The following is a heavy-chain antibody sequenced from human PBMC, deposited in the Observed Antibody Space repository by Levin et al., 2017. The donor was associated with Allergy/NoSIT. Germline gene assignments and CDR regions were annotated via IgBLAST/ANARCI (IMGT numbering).Heavy chain of an antibody. Sequence: QSGGSLRLSCAASGFTFSSYGMHWVRQAPGKGLEWVAVIWYDGSNKYYADSVKGRFTISRDNSKNTLYLQMNSLRAEDTAVYYCAREGNYELYDYVWGSYRSYAFDIWGQGTMVTVSS. V-gene: IGHV3-33*01. J-gene: IGHJ3*02. D-gene: IGHD3-16*02. CDR2: IWYDGSNK. CDR3: AREGNYELYDYVWGSYRSYAFDI. CDR1: GFTFSSYG.